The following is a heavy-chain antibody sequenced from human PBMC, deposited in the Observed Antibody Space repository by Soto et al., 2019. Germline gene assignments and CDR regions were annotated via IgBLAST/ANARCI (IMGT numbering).Heavy chain of an antibody. Sequence: SVQVSCKASGGTFSSYAISWVRQAPGQGLEWMGGIIPIFGTANYAQKFQGRVTITADESTSTAYMELSSLRSEDTAVYYCARDPTHLIVGTNWFDPWGQGTLVTVSS. CDR3: ARDPTHLIVGTNWFDP. V-gene: IGHV1-69*13. D-gene: IGHD3-22*01. J-gene: IGHJ5*02. CDR2: IIPIFGTA. CDR1: GGTFSSYA.